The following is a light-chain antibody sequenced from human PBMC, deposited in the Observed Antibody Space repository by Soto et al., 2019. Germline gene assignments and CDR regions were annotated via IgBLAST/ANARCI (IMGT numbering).Light chain of an antibody. V-gene: IGKV2-28*01. CDR3: LQALQTPPT. CDR1: QSLLHRNGNNY. J-gene: IGKJ5*01. Sequence: DIVMTQSPLSLPVTPGEPASISCRSSQSLLHRNGNNYLNRYLQKPGQSPQLLIYLGSTRASGVPDRFSGSGSGTDFTLKISRVEAEDVGVYYCLQALQTPPTFGQGTRLEIK. CDR2: LGS.